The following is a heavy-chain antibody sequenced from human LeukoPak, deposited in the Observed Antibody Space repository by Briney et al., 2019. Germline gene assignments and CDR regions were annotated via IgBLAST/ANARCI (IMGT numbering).Heavy chain of an antibody. CDR2: IYYSGST. CDR3: ARAQAGFTIFSLGY. V-gene: IGHV4-59*01. CDR1: GGSISSYY. D-gene: IGHD3-9*01. Sequence: SETLSLTCTVSGGSISSYYWSWIRQPPGKGLEWIGYIYYSGSTNYNPSLKSRVTISVDTSKNQFSLKLSSVTAADTAVYYCARAQAGFTIFSLGYWGQGTLVTVSS. J-gene: IGHJ4*02.